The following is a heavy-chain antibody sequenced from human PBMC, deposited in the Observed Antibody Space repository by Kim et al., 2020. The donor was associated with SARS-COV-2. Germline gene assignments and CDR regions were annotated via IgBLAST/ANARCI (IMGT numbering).Heavy chain of an antibody. CDR1: GFTFSSYG. J-gene: IGHJ3*02. V-gene: IGHV3-33*01. Sequence: GGSLRLSCAASGFTFSSYGMHWVRQAPGKGLEWVAVIWYDGSNKYYADSVKGRFTISRDNSKNTLYLQMNSLRAEDTAVYYCARDVLQNPYYYDSSGHDAFDIWGQGTMVTVSS. D-gene: IGHD3-22*01. CDR2: IWYDGSNK. CDR3: ARDVLQNPYYYDSSGHDAFDI.